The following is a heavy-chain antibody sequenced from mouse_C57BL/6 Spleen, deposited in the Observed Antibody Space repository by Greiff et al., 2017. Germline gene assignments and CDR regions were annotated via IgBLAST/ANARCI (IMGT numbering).Heavy chain of an antibody. V-gene: IGHV1-76*01. CDR2: IYPGSGNT. CDR3: ARSRDGYSLDY. D-gene: IGHD2-3*01. Sequence: QVQLQQSGAELVRPGASVKLSCKASGYTFTDYYINWVKQRPGQGLEWIARIYPGSGNTYYNEKFKGKATLTAEKSSSTAYMQLSSLTSEYSSVYFCARSRDGYSLDYWGQGTTLTVSS. CDR1: GYTFTDYY. J-gene: IGHJ2*01.